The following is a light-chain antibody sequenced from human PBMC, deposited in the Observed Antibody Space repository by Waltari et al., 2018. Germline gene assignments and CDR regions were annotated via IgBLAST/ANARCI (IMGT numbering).Light chain of an antibody. V-gene: IGKV4-1*01. Sequence: DIVMTQSPDSLAVSLGERATINCRSSQSVFYNSNNKNYLAWYQQKPGQPPKLLIYWASTRESGVPDRFSGSGSGTDFALTITSLQAEDVAVYYCQQYFNTPYTFGQGTELEIK. CDR2: WAS. J-gene: IGKJ2*01. CDR1: QSVFYNSNNKNY. CDR3: QQYFNTPYT.